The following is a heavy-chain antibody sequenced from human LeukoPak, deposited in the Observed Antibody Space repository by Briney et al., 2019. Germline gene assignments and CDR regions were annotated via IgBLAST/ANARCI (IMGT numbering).Heavy chain of an antibody. CDR2: ISSISSTI. Sequence: GGSLRLSCAASGFTFSSYSMNWVRQAPGKGLEWVSYISSISSTIYYADSVKGRFTISRDNAKNSLYLQMNSLRAEDTAVYYCARVGLASTPLTRNDAFDIWGQGIMVTVSS. J-gene: IGHJ3*02. V-gene: IGHV3-48*04. CDR3: ARVGLASTPLTRNDAFDI. CDR1: GFTFSSYS. D-gene: IGHD3-10*01.